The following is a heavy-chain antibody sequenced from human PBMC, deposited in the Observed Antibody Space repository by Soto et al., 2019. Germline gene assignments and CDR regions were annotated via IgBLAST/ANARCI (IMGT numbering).Heavy chain of an antibody. V-gene: IGHV1-69*01. Sequence: QVQLVQSGAEVKKPGSSVKVSCKASGGTFSSYAISWVRQAPGQGLEWMGGIIPISGTANYAQKFQGRVTITADESTSTVYMGLSSLRSEDTAIYFCARSQGSSTSLEIYYYYYYGMDVWGQGTTVTVFS. CDR1: GGTFSSYA. CDR2: IIPISGTA. J-gene: IGHJ6*02. CDR3: ARSQGSSTSLEIYYYYYYGMDV. D-gene: IGHD2-2*01.